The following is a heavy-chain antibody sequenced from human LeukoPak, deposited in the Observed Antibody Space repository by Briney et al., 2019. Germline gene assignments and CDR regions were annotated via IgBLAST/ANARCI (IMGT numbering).Heavy chain of an antibody. CDR2: TYYRSRRNY. D-gene: IGHD5-24*01. CDR1: GDSVSNDNAV. J-gene: IGHJ5*02. Sequence: SQALSLTCAISGDSVSNDNAVWNWIRQSPSRGLEWLGRTYYRSRRNYDYAGSVKGRMTINPDTSKNQFSLQLNSVAPEDTALYYCARGLMATGFDPWGQGTLVTVSS. CDR3: ARGLMATGFDP. V-gene: IGHV6-1*01.